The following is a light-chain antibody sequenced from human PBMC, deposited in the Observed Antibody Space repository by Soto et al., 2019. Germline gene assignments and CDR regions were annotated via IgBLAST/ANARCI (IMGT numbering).Light chain of an antibody. V-gene: IGLV1-40*01. J-gene: IGLJ2*01. CDR3: QTYDSSLSVHVV. CDR2: GNS. CDR1: SSNIGAGYD. Sequence: QSVLTQPPSVSGAPGQRVTISCTGSSSNIGAGYDVHWYQQLPGTAPKLLIYGNSNRPSGVPDRFSGSKSGTSASLAITGLQAEDEPDYYYQTYDSSLSVHVVFGGGTKLTVL.